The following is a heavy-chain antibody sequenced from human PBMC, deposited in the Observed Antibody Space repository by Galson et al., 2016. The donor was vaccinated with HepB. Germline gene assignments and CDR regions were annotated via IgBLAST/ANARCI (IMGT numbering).Heavy chain of an antibody. D-gene: IGHD6-13*01. J-gene: IGHJ4*02. V-gene: IGHV5-51*01. CDR1: GYSFTTYW. CDR3: ARTVSIAAAGGADY. CDR2: IYPGDSDT. Sequence: QSGAEVKTPGESLKISCKGSGYSFTTYWIGWVRQMPGKGLEWMRMIYPGDSDTRYSPSFQGQVTISADQSINTTYLQWSGLKASDTAMYYCARTVSIAAAGGADYWGQGTLVTVSS.